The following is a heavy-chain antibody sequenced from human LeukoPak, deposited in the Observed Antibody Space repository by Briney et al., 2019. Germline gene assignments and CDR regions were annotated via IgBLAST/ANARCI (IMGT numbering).Heavy chain of an antibody. J-gene: IGHJ3*02. CDR2: INHSGST. V-gene: IGHV4-34*01. CDR3: ASSDLAHDAFDI. CDR1: GGSFSGYY. Sequence: PSETLSLTCAVYGGSFSGYYWSWIRQPPGKGLEWIGEINHSGSTNYNPSLKSRVTISVDTSKNQFSLKLSSVTAADTAVYYCASSDLAHDAFDIWGQGTMVTVSS.